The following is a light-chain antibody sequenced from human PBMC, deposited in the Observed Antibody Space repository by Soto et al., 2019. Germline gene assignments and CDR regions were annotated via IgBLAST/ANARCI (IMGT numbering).Light chain of an antibody. V-gene: IGKV3-20*01. Sequence: EIVLTQSPGTLSLSPGERATLSCRASQSVSSSYLAWYQQKPGQAPRLLIYGASSMATGIPDRFSGSGSGTDFTLTISRLEPEDFAVYYCQQYGGSPIFTFGPGTKVYIK. CDR2: GAS. CDR3: QQYGGSPIFT. J-gene: IGKJ3*01. CDR1: QSVSSSY.